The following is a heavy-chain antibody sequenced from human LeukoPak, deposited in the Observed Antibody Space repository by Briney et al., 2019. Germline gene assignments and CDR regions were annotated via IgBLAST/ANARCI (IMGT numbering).Heavy chain of an antibody. J-gene: IGHJ4*02. Sequence: GGSLRLSCAASGFTVSSNYMSWVRQAPGKGLEWVSVIYSGGSTCYADSVKGRFTISRDNSKNTLYLQMNSLRAEDTAVYYCARGGRGMATDYRGQGTLVTVSS. CDR3: ARGGRGMATDY. D-gene: IGHD5-24*01. CDR1: GFTVSSNY. V-gene: IGHV3-53*01. CDR2: IYSGGST.